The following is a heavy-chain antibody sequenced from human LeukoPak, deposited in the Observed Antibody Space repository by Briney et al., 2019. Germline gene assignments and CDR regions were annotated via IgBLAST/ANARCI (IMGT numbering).Heavy chain of an antibody. V-gene: IGHV1-2*02. CDR2: INPNSGGT. CDR3: ARVREGYSSSSHGYDY. Sequence: EASVKVSCKASGYTFTGYYMHWVRQAPGQGLEWMGWINPNSGGTNYAQKFQGRVTMTRDTSISTAYMELSRLRSDDTAVYYCARVREGYSSSSHGYDYWGQGTLVIVSS. J-gene: IGHJ4*02. D-gene: IGHD6-6*01. CDR1: GYTFTGYY.